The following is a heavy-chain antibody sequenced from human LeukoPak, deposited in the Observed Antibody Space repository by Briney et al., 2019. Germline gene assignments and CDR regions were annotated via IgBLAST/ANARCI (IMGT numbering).Heavy chain of an antibody. D-gene: IGHD6-19*01. Sequence: ASVKVSCKASGYTFTGYYIHWVRQAPGQGLEWMGWIDPNSGGTNYAQKFQGRVTMTRDTSISTVYMELSRLRSDDTAVYYCARDKSGSSGWYSYFDYWAREPWSPSPQ. CDR2: IDPNSGGT. CDR1: GYTFTGYY. V-gene: IGHV1-2*02. J-gene: IGHJ4*02. CDR3: ARDKSGSSGWYSYFDY.